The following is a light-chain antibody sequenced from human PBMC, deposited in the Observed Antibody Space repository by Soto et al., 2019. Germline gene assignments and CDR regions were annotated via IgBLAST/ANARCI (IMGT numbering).Light chain of an antibody. J-gene: IGKJ1*01. CDR2: KAS. CDR1: QSINSW. V-gene: IGKV1-5*03. CDR3: QQYNSYPWT. Sequence: DIQMTQSPSTLSASVGDRVTITCRASQSINSWLAWYQQKPGKAPKLLIYKASSLESGVPSRFSGSGSGTDFTLTISSLQPDDFATYYCQQYNSYPWTFGQGTQVAIK.